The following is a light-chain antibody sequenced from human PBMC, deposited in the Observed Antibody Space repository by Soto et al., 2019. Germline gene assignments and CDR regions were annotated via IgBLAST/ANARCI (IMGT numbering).Light chain of an antibody. CDR3: QQANTFPWT. J-gene: IGKJ1*01. CDR2: AAS. Sequence: DIQMTQSPSTLSASVGDRVTITCRASQGISSWLAWYQHKPGKAPKLLIYAASSLQSGVPSRFSGSGSGTEFTLTISSLQPEDFATYYCQQANTFPWTFGQGTMVEIK. CDR1: QGISSW. V-gene: IGKV1-12*01.